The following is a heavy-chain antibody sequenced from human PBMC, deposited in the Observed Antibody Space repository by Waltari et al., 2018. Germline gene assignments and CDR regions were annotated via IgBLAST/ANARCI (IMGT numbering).Heavy chain of an antibody. V-gene: IGHV4-59*01. CDR3: ARVPQYTYRAFDI. CDR2: IHDSWTA. CDR1: GGSMRSFY. D-gene: IGHD5-18*01. Sequence: QVQLQESGPGMVTPSETLSLTCSVSGGSMRSFYWSWFRQPPGKGLEWIAYIHDSWTANYNPSLKSRVTILIDTSKSQFSLQVTSVTAADTAVYYCARVPQYTYRAFDIWGQGTMVTVSS. J-gene: IGHJ3*02.